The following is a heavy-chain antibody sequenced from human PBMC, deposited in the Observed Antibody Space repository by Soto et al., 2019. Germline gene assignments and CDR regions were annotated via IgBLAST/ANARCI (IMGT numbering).Heavy chain of an antibody. J-gene: IGHJ4*02. CDR3: ARAVGYGDFSAALLD. CDR1: GGTFSSHS. V-gene: IGHV1-69*01. CDR2: IITRFGTA. D-gene: IGHD4-17*01. Sequence: VQLMQSGAEVKQPGSSVKVSCKASGGTFSSHSINWVRQAPGQGLEWMGGIITRFGTANYAQNFQGRVTITADQPPSTAYMELNSLRSDDTAVYYCARAVGYGDFSAALLDWGQGTLVTVSS.